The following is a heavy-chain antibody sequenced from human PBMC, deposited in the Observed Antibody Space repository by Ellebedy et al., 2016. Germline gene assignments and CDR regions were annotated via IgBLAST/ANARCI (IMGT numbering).Heavy chain of an antibody. Sequence: ASVKVSCXASGYTFTGYYMHWVRQAPGQGLEWMGWINPNSGGTNYAQKLQGRVTMTTDTSTSTAYMELRSLRSDDTAVYYCARDGISEIVGATEYFDYWGQGTLVTVSS. CDR2: INPNSGGT. CDR1: GYTFTGYY. CDR3: ARDGISEIVGATEYFDY. V-gene: IGHV1-2*02. J-gene: IGHJ4*02. D-gene: IGHD1-26*01.